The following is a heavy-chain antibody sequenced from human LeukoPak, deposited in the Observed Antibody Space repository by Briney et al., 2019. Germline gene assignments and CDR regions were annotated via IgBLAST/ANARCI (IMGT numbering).Heavy chain of an antibody. J-gene: IGHJ6*04. CDR3: ARNSSDWYGYMDV. CDR1: GYTFMSYG. CDR2: ISTYNGYA. D-gene: IGHD6-19*01. V-gene: IGHV1-18*01. Sequence: ASVKVSCKASGYTFMSYGISWVRQAPGQGLEWMGWISTYNGYANYAQKLQGRVTMTTETSTSTAYMELRSLRSDDTAVYYCARNSSDWYGYMDVWGKGTTVTVSS.